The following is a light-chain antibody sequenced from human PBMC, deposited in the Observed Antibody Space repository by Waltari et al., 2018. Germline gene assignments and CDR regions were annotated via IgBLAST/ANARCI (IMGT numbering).Light chain of an antibody. Sequence: QPALTQPASVSGSPGHSIYISCTGTNRPTGASTYVPWYQQHPGEPPKLLIYDGTNRPSGLSDRFSGSTSGNTASLTISGLQAEDEAVYYCSSYASRSTPVFGSGTKVTV. CDR2: DGT. V-gene: IGLV2-14*03. CDR1: NRPTGASTY. CDR3: SSYASRSTPV. J-gene: IGLJ1*01.